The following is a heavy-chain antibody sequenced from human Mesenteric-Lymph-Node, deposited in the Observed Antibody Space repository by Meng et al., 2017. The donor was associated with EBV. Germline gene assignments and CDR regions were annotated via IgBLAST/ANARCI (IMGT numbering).Heavy chain of an antibody. V-gene: IGHV3-11*01. CDR3: ARQMPSSYYFDF. D-gene: IGHD2-2*01. J-gene: IGHJ4*02. CDR1: GFSFSDSY. Sequence: VHRVGSGGGLVKPGGSLRLSCATSGFSFSDSYMIWIRQAPGKGLEWVSYMSSSGSTLYYADSVRGRFTISRDNPNNSLFLQMNSLRAEDTAVYYCARQMPSSYYFDFWGQGTLVTVSS. CDR2: MSSSGSTL.